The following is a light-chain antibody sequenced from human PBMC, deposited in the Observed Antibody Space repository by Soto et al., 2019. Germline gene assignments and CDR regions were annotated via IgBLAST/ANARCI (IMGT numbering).Light chain of an antibody. CDR2: DVS. V-gene: IGLV2-14*01. Sequence: QSALTQPASMSGSPGQSITISCTGSSSDVGGYNFVSWYQQHPGKAPKLMIYDVSNRPSGVSNRFSGSKSGNTASLTISGLQAEDEAEYYCSSYTNSSTLVVFGGGTKVTVL. J-gene: IGLJ2*01. CDR3: SSYTNSSTLVV. CDR1: SSDVGGYNF.